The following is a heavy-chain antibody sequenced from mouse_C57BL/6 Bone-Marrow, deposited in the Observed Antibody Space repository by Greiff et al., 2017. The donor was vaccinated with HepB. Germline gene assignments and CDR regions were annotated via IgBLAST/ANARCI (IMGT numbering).Heavy chain of an antibody. CDR1: GYTFTGYW. D-gene: IGHD2-12*01. CDR2: ILPGSGST. Sequence: QVQLQQSGAELMKPGASVKLSCKATGYTFTGYWIEWVKQRPGHGLEWIGEILPGSGSTNYNEKFKGKATLTADTSSNTAYLQRSSLTREDSAIYYCAEWATILYGFAYWGQGTLVTVSA. V-gene: IGHV1-9*01. J-gene: IGHJ3*01. CDR3: AEWATILYGFAY.